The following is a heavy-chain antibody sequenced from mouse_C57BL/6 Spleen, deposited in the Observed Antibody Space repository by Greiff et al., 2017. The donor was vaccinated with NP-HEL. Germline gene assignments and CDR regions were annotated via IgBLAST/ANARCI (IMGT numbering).Heavy chain of an antibody. V-gene: IGHV3-1*01. J-gene: IGHJ1*03. CDR2: ISYSGST. Sequence: VQLKESGPGMVKPSQSLSLTCTVTGYSITSGYDWHWIRHFPGNKLEWMGYISYSGSTNYNPSLKSRISITHDTSKNHFFLKLNSVTTEDTATYYCARESITTVVARYFDVWGTGTTVTVSS. CDR3: ARESITTVVARYFDV. CDR1: GYSITSGYD. D-gene: IGHD1-1*01.